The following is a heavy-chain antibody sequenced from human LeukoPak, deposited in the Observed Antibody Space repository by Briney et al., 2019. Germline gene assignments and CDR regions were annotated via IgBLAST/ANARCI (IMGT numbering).Heavy chain of an antibody. J-gene: IGHJ5*02. D-gene: IGHD5-24*01. CDR1: GGSFSGYY. CDR3: ARMQEIAGGFDP. Sequence: PSETLSLTCAVYGGSFSGYYWSWIRQPSGKGLEWIGEINHSGSTNYNPSLKSRVTISVDTSKNQFSLKLSSVTAADTAVYYCARMQEIAGGFDPWGQGTLVTVSS. CDR2: INHSGST. V-gene: IGHV4-34*01.